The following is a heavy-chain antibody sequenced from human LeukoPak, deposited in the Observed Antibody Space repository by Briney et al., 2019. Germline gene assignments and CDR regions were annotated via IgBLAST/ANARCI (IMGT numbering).Heavy chain of an antibody. D-gene: IGHD2-15*01. V-gene: IGHV1-46*01. J-gene: IGHJ4*02. CDR3: ATSVVVVAATGYSYGPFDY. CDR2: INLSGGST. Sequence: ASVKVSCKASGYTFTSYYMHWVRQAPGQGLEWMGIINLSGGSTSYAQKFQGRVTMTRDTSTSTVYMELSSLRSEDTAVYYCATSVVVVAATGYSYGPFDYWGQGTLVTVSS. CDR1: GYTFTSYY.